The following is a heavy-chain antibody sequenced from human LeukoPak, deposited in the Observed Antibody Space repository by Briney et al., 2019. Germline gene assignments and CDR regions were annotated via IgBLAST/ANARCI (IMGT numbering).Heavy chain of an antibody. D-gene: IGHD3-22*01. V-gene: IGHV3-11*01. Sequence: GGSLRLSCAASGFTFSDSYMSWIRQAPGKGLGWVSYISSSGSTIYYADSVKGRFTISRDNAKNSLYLQMNSLRAEDTAVYYCDVVASSGYYYGYWGQGTLVTVSS. CDR3: DVVASSGYYYGY. J-gene: IGHJ4*02. CDR2: ISSSGSTI. CDR1: GFTFSDSY.